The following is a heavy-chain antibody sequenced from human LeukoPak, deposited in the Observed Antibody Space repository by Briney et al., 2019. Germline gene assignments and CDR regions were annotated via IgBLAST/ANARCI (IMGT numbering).Heavy chain of an antibody. CDR1: GFTVSSNY. CDR2: IYSGGST. J-gene: IGHJ3*02. V-gene: IGHV3-53*01. Sequence: GGSLRLSCVASGFTVSSNYMNWVRQAPGKGLEWVSIIYSGGSTYYADSVKGRFTISRDNSKNTLYLQMNSLRAEDTAVYYCAREGFWSGYYTGMGAFDIWGQGTMVTVSS. CDR3: AREGFWSGYYTGMGAFDI. D-gene: IGHD3-3*01.